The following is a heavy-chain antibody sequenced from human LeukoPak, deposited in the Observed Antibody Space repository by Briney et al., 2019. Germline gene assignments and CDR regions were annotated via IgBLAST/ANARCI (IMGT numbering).Heavy chain of an antibody. V-gene: IGHV4-34*01. D-gene: IGHD5-12*01. Sequence: SETLSLTCAVYGGSFSGYYWSWIRQPPGKGLEWIGEINHSGSTNYNPSLKSRVTISVDTSKNQFSLKLSSVTAADTAVYYCARGGYTDIVATISPPNFDYWSQGTLVTVSS. CDR3: ARGGYTDIVATISPPNFDY. CDR1: GGSFSGYY. CDR2: INHSGST. J-gene: IGHJ4*02.